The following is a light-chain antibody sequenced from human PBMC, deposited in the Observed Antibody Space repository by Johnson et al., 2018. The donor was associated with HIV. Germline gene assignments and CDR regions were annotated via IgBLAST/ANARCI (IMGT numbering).Light chain of an antibody. J-gene: IGLJ1*01. CDR2: DNN. CDR1: SSNIGNNY. Sequence: QSILTQPPSVSAAPGQKVTISCSGSSSNIGNNYVSWFQHLPGTAPKLLIYDNNKRPSGIPDRFSGSKSGTSATLAITVLQPGDEADDYCGTWDSSLSASYVFGTGTKVTVL. V-gene: IGLV1-51*01. CDR3: GTWDSSLSASYV.